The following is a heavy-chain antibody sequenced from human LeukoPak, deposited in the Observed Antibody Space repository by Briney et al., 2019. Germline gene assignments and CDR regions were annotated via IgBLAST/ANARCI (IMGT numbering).Heavy chain of an antibody. CDR1: GFTFSSYA. J-gene: IGHJ4*02. D-gene: IGHD2-15*01. Sequence: GGSLRLSCAASGFTFSSYAMSWVRQAPGKGLEWISSMSSGSRYIYYADSVRGRFTISRDNTKNSLYLLMNNLRAEDTAIYYCARDRPTGASRVFVVQWGQGTPVTVSS. V-gene: IGHV3-21*06. CDR2: MSSGSRYI. CDR3: ARDRPTGASRVFVVQ.